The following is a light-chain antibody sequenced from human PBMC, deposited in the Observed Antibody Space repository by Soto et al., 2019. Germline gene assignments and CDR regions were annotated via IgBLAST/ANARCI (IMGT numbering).Light chain of an antibody. V-gene: IGKV3-20*01. CDR2: DAS. J-gene: IGKJ2*01. CDR1: QGVSSTD. Sequence: EIVLTQSPGTLSLSPGERATLSCRASQGVSSTDFAWYQQKPGQAPRLLMYDASSRATGIPDRFSGSGSGTDFTLTISRREPEDFAMYYCQQYGPSPMYTFGQGTNLEIK. CDR3: QQYGPSPMYT.